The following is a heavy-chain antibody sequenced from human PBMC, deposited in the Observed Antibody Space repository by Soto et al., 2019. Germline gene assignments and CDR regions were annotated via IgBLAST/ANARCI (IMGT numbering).Heavy chain of an antibody. CDR2: IYYSGST. CDR1: GGSISSGGYY. J-gene: IGHJ4*02. CDR3: ARETYYYDSSGYYPGFFDY. Sequence: SETLSLTCTVSGGSISSGGYYWSWIRQHPGKGLEWIGYIYYSGSTYYNPSLKSRVTISVDTSKNQFSLKLSSVTAADTAVYYCARETYYYDSSGYYPGFFDYWGQGTLVTVSS. D-gene: IGHD3-22*01. V-gene: IGHV4-31*03.